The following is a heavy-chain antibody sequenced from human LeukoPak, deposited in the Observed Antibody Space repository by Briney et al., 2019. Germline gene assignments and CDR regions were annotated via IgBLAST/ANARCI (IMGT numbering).Heavy chain of an antibody. CDR1: GYMFTGYY. Sequence: ASVRVSCKASGYMFTGYYMHWVRQAPGGRLEWMGWMNPNTSDTNYAQKFQGRVTMTRDTSTSTVYMELSSLRSEDTAVYYCAREGSGHYYDSSGYYGYWGQGTLVTVSS. J-gene: IGHJ4*02. CDR3: AREGSGHYYDSSGYYGY. D-gene: IGHD3-22*01. CDR2: MNPNTSDT. V-gene: IGHV1-2*02.